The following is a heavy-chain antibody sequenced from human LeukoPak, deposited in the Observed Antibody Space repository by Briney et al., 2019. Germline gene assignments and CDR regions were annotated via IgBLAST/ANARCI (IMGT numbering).Heavy chain of an antibody. CDR1: GYTFTGYY. CDR3: ARDGGSGMPNWFDP. V-gene: IGHV1-2*02. D-gene: IGHD3-10*01. J-gene: IGHJ5*02. CDR2: INPNSGGT. Sequence: ASVKVSCKASGYTFTGYYMHWVRQAPGQGLEWMGWINPNSGGTNYAQKFQSRVTMTRDTSISAAYMELSRLRSDDTAVYYCARDGGSGMPNWFDPWGQGTLVTVSS.